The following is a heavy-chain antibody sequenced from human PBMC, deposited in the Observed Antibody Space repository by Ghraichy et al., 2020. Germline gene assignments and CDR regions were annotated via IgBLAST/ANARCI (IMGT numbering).Heavy chain of an antibody. V-gene: IGHV3-30*18. CDR2: ISYDGSNK. CDR3: AKNPDLVTQDYYYYGMDV. Sequence: GGSLRLSCAASGFTFSSYGMHWVRQAPGKGLEWVAVISYDGSNKYYADSVKGRFTISRDNSKNTLYLQMNSLRAEDTAVYYCAKNPDLVTQDYYYYGMDVWGQGTTVTVSS. CDR1: GFTFSSYG. D-gene: IGHD4-23*01. J-gene: IGHJ6*02.